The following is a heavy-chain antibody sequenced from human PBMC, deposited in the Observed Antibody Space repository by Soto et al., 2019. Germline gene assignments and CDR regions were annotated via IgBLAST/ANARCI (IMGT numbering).Heavy chain of an antibody. D-gene: IGHD2-15*01. CDR3: ARVLVVASQL. V-gene: IGHV4-30-2*01. CDR1: GGSISSGGYS. J-gene: IGHJ4*02. Sequence: QLQLQESGSALVKPSQTLSLTCAVTGGSISSGGYSWSWIRQPPGKRMEWIGYIYHSGSTYYTPSIVSTVAPSVDRSESLFSMKLSSVTAPATAVGYRARVLVVASQLWGQGTLGSVSS. CDR2: IYHSGST.